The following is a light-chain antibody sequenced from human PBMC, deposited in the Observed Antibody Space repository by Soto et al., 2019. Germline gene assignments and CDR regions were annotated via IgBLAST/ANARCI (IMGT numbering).Light chain of an antibody. CDR2: AAS. Sequence: DIQMTQSPSSLSASVGDRVTITCRASQDISNYLDWYQQKPGKVPKLLIYAASTLQSGVPSRFSCSGSGKEFPLTISSLQPEDVATYLCQKYDSAPFTFGPGTKVDIK. J-gene: IGKJ3*01. CDR1: QDISNY. CDR3: QKYDSAPFT. V-gene: IGKV1-27*01.